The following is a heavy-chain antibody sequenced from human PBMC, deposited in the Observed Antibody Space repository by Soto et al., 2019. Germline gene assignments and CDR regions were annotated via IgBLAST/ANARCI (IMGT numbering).Heavy chain of an antibody. D-gene: IGHD1-1*01. CDR2: IRRSGDYT. Sequence: EVQLVESGGGLVMPGGSLRLSCIASGFSFSTYSMNWVRQAPGKGLEWVSSIRRSGDYTYYADSLKGRFTISRDNAKNSLSLQMISLRAEDTAVYYCARSTSLGGMDVWCQGTTVTVSS. CDR1: GFSFSTYS. J-gene: IGHJ6*02. V-gene: IGHV3-21*01. CDR3: ARSTSLGGMDV.